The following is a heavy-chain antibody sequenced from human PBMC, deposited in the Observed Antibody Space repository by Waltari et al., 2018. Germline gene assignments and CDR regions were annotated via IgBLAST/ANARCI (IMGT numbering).Heavy chain of an antibody. CDR3: ARERVAAAGHNWFDP. V-gene: IGHV1-2*06. D-gene: IGHD6-13*01. Sequence: QVQLVQSGAEVKKPGASVKVSCKASGYTFTGYYMHWVRQAPGQGLEWMGRINPNRGGTNYAQKFQGRVTMTRDTSISTAYMELSRLRSDDTAVYYCARERVAAAGHNWFDPWGQGTLVTVSS. J-gene: IGHJ5*02. CDR1: GYTFTGYY. CDR2: INPNRGGT.